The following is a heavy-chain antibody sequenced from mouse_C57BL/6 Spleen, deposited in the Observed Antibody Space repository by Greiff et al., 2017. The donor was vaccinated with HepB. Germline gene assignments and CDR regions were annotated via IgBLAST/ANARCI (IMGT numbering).Heavy chain of an antibody. V-gene: IGHV1-52*01. CDR1: GYTFTSYW. CDR3: ARRGNYYGSSFHWENAMVY. D-gene: IGHD1-1*01. J-gene: IGHJ4*01. Sequence: VQLQQPGAELVRPGSSVKLSCKASGYTFTSYWMHWVKQRPIQGLEWIGNIDPSDSETHYNQKFKDKATLTVDKSSSTAYMQLSSLTSEDSAVYYCARRGNYYGSSFHWENAMVYWGQGTSVTVSS. CDR2: IDPSDSET.